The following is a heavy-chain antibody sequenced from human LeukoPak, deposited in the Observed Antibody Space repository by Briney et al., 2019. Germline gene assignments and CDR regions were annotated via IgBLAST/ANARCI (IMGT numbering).Heavy chain of an antibody. J-gene: IGHJ4*02. CDR2: IGGSGGST. CDR1: GFTFSSYA. Sequence: GSLRLSCAASGFTFSSYAMSWVRPAPGKGLEWVSAIGGSGGSTYYADSVKGRFTISRGHSKNTLYLQMNSLRAEDTAVYYCAKGGDFWSGRNDYWGQGTLVTVSS. D-gene: IGHD3-3*01. V-gene: IGHV3-23*01. CDR3: AKGGDFWSGRNDY.